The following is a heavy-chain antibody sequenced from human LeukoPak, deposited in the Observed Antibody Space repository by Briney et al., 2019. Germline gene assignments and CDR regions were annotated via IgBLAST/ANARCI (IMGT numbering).Heavy chain of an antibody. J-gene: IGHJ5*02. Sequence: SETLSLTCTVSGGSISSYYWSWIRQPAGKGLEWIGRIYTSGSTNYNPSLKSRVTMSVDTSKNQFSLKLSSVTAADTAVYYCARDLRYSHGPSSWVWFDPWGQGTLVTVSS. CDR3: ARDLRYSHGPSSWVWFDP. D-gene: IGHD5-18*01. V-gene: IGHV4-4*07. CDR2: IYTSGST. CDR1: GGSISSYY.